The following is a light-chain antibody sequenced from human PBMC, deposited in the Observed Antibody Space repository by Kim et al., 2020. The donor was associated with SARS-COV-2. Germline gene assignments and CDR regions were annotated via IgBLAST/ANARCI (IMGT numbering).Light chain of an antibody. CDR1: SSDVGAYNS. CDR3: CSYSGTYNWV. CDR2: DVN. J-gene: IGLJ3*02. V-gene: IGLV2-11*01. Sequence: QSALTQPRSVSGSPGQSVTISCTGSSSDVGAYNSVSWYQQHPGKVPKLMISDVNKRPSGVPDRFSGSKSGNTASLTISGLQAEDEADYHCCSYSGTYNWVFGGGTQQTVL.